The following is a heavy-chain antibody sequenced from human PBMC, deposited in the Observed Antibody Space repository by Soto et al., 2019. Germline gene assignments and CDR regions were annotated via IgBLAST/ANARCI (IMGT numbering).Heavy chain of an antibody. CDR1: GGSISSYY. CDR2: IHYSGST. J-gene: IGHJ4*02. CDR3: ARVTAATRYFDY. V-gene: IGHV4-59*01. Sequence: SETLSLTCTVSGGSISSYYWSWIRQPPGKGLEWIGYIHYSGSTNYNPSLKSRVTMSVDTSKNQFSLKLSSVTAADTAAYYCARVTAATRYFDYWGRGPLVT. D-gene: IGHD6-25*01.